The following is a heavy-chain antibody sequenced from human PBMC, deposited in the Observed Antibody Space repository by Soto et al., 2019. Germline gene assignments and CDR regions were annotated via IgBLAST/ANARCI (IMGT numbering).Heavy chain of an antibody. Sequence: EAQLVESGGALVRPGGSLRLSCTASGFNFRDAWMSWVRQAPGKWLEWVGRIKDKGDGGTIDYAAPVKGRFTISRDGSGTTLFLHMDSLLIEDTGTYYCAVTVVPAATWNRWGQGTRVTVSP. CDR1: GFNFRDAW. CDR2: IKDKGDGGTI. D-gene: IGHD2-2*01. CDR3: AVTVVPAATWNR. V-gene: IGHV3-15*02. J-gene: IGHJ5*02.